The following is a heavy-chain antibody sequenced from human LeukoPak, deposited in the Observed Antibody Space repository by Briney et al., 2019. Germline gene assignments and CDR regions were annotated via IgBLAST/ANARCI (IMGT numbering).Heavy chain of an antibody. CDR3: ATGQNIVGATAFDI. CDR2: ISGSGGST. CDR1: GFTFSSYS. V-gene: IGHV3-23*01. J-gene: IGHJ3*02. D-gene: IGHD1-26*01. Sequence: PGGSLRLSCAASGFTFSSYSMNWVRQAPGKWLEWVSAISGSGGSTYYADSVKGRFTISRDNSKNTLYLQMNSLRAEDTAVYYCATGQNIVGATAFDIWGQGTMVTVSS.